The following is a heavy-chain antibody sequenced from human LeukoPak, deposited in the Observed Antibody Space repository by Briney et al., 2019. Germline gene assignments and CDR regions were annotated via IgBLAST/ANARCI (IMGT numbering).Heavy chain of an antibody. CDR3: ARVYY. CDR2: ISSSGSHI. J-gene: IGHJ4*02. CDR1: GFTFSDYS. Sequence: NPGGSLRLSCAASGFTFSDYSMNWVRQAPGKGLEWASSISSSGSHIKYADSVQGRFTISRDNAKNSLFLQMNSLRAEDTAMYYCARVYYWGQGTLVTVSS. V-gene: IGHV3-21*01.